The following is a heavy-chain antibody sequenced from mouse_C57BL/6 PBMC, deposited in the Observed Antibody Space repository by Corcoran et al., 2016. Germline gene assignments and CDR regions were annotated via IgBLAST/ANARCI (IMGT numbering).Heavy chain of an antibody. CDR2: INTYSGVP. Sequence: QIQLVQSGPELKKPGETVKISCKASGYTFTTYGMSWVKQAPGKGLKWMGWINTYSGVPTYADDFKGRFAFSLETSASTAYLQINNLKNEDTATYFCARSELDSMDYWGQGTSVTVSS. V-gene: IGHV9-3*01. CDR3: ARSELDSMDY. CDR1: GYTFTTYG. J-gene: IGHJ4*01.